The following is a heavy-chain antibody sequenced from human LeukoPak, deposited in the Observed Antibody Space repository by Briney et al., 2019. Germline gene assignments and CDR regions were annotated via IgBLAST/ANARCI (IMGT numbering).Heavy chain of an antibody. CDR1: GGSFSGYY. Sequence: SETLSLTCAVYGGSFSGYYWSWIRQPPGKGLEWIGEINHSGSTNYNPSLKSRVTISVDTSKNQFSLKLSSVTAADTAVYYCARTHNWFDPWGQGTLVTVSS. J-gene: IGHJ5*02. CDR3: ARTHNWFDP. V-gene: IGHV4-34*01. CDR2: INHSGST.